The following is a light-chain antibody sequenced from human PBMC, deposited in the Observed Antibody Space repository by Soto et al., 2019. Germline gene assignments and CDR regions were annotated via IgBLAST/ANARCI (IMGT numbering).Light chain of an antibody. CDR2: GAS. V-gene: IGKV3-20*01. CDR1: QSVSSSY. CDR3: QQYGSSPRT. J-gene: IGKJ4*01. Sequence: EIVLTQSPGTLSLSPGERATLSCRASQSVSSSYLAWYQQKPGQAPRLRIYGASSRATGIPDRFSGSGSGNDFTLTISRLEPEDFAVYYCQQYGSSPRTFGGGTKVEIK.